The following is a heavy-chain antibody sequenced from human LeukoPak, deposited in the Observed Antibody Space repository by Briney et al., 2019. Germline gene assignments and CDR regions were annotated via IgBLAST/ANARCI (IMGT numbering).Heavy chain of an antibody. CDR3: ARDQEGFDY. V-gene: IGHV1-46*01. Sequence: ASVTVSCAASGYTFTSNYIHWVRQAPGQGLEWMGMIYPRDGSTSYAQKFQGRVTVTRDTSTSTVHMELSGLRSEDTAVYYCARDQEGFDYWGQGTLVTVSS. CDR2: IYPRDGST. CDR1: GYTFTSNY. J-gene: IGHJ4*02.